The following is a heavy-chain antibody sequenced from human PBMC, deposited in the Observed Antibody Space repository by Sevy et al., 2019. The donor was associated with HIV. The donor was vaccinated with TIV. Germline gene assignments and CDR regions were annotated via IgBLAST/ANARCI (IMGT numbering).Heavy chain of an antibody. Sequence: GGSLRLSCAASGFTFSNAWMSWVRQAPGKGLEWVGRIKSKTDGGTTDYAAPVKGRFTISRDDSKNTLYLQMNSRKTEKTAVYYCTTDLSWYYSGSGTNRLHRPGRYYMDVWGKGTTVTVSS. D-gene: IGHD3-10*01. J-gene: IGHJ6*03. V-gene: IGHV3-15*01. CDR1: GFTFSNAW. CDR2: IKSKTDGGTT. CDR3: TTDLSWYYSGSGTNRLHRPGRYYMDV.